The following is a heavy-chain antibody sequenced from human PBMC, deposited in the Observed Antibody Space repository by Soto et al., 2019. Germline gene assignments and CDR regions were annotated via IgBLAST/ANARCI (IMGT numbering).Heavy chain of an antibody. Sequence: QVQLMESGGGVVQPGRSLRLSCAASGFTFNTYAMHWVGQAPGKGLEWVAVITPDGTEQYYADSVKGRFTISRDNSKNTLYLQMNSLGLEDMSIYHCAKRGILGAQGMAYFDLWGRGTLVTVSS. D-gene: IGHD1-26*01. V-gene: IGHV3-30*18. CDR1: GFTFNTYA. J-gene: IGHJ2*01. CDR3: AKRGILGAQGMAYFDL. CDR2: ITPDGTEQ.